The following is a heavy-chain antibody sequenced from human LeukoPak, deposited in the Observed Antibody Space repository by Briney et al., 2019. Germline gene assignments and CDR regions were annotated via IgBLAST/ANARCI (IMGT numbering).Heavy chain of an antibody. Sequence: PSETLSLTCTVSGGSISSYYWSWIRQPPGKGLEWIGYIYYSGSTNYNPSLKSRVTISVDTSKNQFSPKLSSVTAADTAVYYCARHCSGGSCYPPVYGMDVWGQGVTVTVSS. CDR3: ARHCSGGSCYPPVYGMDV. V-gene: IGHV4-59*01. CDR2: IYYSGST. CDR1: GGSISSYY. J-gene: IGHJ6*02. D-gene: IGHD2-15*01.